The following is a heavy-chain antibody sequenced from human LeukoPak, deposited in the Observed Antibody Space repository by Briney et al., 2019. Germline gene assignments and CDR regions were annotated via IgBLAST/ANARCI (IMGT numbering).Heavy chain of an antibody. D-gene: IGHD3-16*02. CDR2: ISGTGGST. V-gene: IGHV3-23*01. CDR1: GFTFSSYA. Sequence: GASLRLSCAASGFTFSSYAMTWVRQAPGKGLEWLSAISGTGGSTFYADSVKGRFTISRDNSKDTLYLQMNSLRAEDTAVYYCAKPLYPNYDYVWGSYRSPFVYWGQGILVTVSS. CDR3: AKPLYPNYDYVWGSYRSPFVY. J-gene: IGHJ4*02.